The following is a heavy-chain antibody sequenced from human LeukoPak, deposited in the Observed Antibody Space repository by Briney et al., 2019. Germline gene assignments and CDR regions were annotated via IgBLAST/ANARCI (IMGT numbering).Heavy chain of an antibody. J-gene: IGHJ4*02. D-gene: IGHD2-2*01. CDR2: IYYSGSS. CDR3: ARVDIVVLPAQLAHYFDY. Sequence: NSSETLSLTCTVSGGSISSSSYYWGWIRQPPGKGLEWIGSIYYSGSSYYNPSLKSRVTISVDTSKNQFSLKLSSVTAADTAVYYCARVDIVVLPAQLAHYFDYWGQGTLVTISS. V-gene: IGHV4-39*07. CDR1: GGSISSSSYY.